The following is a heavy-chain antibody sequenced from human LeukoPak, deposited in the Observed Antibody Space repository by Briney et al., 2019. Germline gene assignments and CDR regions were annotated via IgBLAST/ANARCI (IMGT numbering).Heavy chain of an antibody. J-gene: IGHJ4*02. CDR2: IYYSGST. D-gene: IGHD3-9*01. CDR3: ARGPYGIFEY. V-gene: IGHV4-61*01. CDR1: GGSVSSGSYY. Sequence: ASETLSLTCTVSGGSVSSGSYYWSWIRQPPGKGLEWIGYIYYSGSTNYNPSLKSRVTISVDTSKNQFSLKLSSVTAADTAVYYCARGPYGIFEYWGQGTLVTVSS.